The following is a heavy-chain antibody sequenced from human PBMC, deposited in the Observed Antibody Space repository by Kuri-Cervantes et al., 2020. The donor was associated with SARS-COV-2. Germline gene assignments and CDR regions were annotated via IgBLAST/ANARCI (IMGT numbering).Heavy chain of an antibody. Sequence: ESLKISCAVYGGSFSGYYWSWIRQPPGKGLEWIGEINHSGSTNYNPSLKSRVTISVDTSKNQFSLKLSSVTAADTAVYYCARAYLWSGYYTDYYMDVWGKGTTVTDSS. D-gene: IGHD3-3*01. CDR2: INHSGST. CDR1: GGSFSGYY. CDR3: ARAYLWSGYYTDYYMDV. J-gene: IGHJ6*03. V-gene: IGHV4-34*01.